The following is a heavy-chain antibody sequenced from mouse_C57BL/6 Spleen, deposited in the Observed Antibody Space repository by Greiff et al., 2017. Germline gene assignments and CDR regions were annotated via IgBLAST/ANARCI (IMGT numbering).Heavy chain of an antibody. CDR1: GFTFSSYT. V-gene: IGHV5-9*01. Sequence: EVQVVESGGGLVKPGGSLKLSCAASGFTFSSYTMSWVRQTPEKRLEWVATISGGGGNTYYPDSVKGRFTISRDNAKNTLYLQMSSLRSEDTALYYCARQLYGSSPYWYFDVWGTGTTVTVSS. CDR3: ARQLYGSSPYWYFDV. J-gene: IGHJ1*03. D-gene: IGHD1-1*01. CDR2: ISGGGGNT.